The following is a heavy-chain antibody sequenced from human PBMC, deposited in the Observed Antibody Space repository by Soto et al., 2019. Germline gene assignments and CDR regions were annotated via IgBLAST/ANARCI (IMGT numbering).Heavy chain of an antibody. CDR1: GYTFTSYA. CDR3: ARGINRYGYSFGMEV. J-gene: IGHJ6*02. D-gene: IGHD5-18*01. Sequence: ASVKVSFKASGYTFTSYAMHWVRQAPGQRLEWMGWINAGNGNTKYSQKFQGRVTITRDTSASTAYMELSSLRSEDTAVYYCARGINRYGYSFGMEVWGQGTTVTVSS. V-gene: IGHV1-3*01. CDR2: INAGNGNT.